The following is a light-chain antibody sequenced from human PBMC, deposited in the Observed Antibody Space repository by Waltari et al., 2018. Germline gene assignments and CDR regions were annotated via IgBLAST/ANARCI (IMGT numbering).Light chain of an antibody. J-gene: IGKJ2*01. V-gene: IGKV3-20*01. CDR1: RMVAKSY. CDR2: STS. Sequence: RPSRMVAKSYLVGYQQKFVQAPRLRIYSTSSRATDSPERFTGSGSGTDCTLTVDRLGPGDSAVYYCQQFGGSPMYTFGQGTKLEV. CDR3: QQFGGSPMYT.